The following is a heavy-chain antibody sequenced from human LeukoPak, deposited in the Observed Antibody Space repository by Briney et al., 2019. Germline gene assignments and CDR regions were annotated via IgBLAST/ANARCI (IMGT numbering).Heavy chain of an antibody. CDR1: GYSIRSGYY. Sequence: PSQTLSLTCAVSGYSIRSGYYWGWIRQPPGKGLEWIGRIYHSGSTYYNPSLKSRVTISVDTSKNQFSLKLSSVTAADTAVYYCARASIMITFGGVIVIKQYYFDYWGQGTLVTVSS. J-gene: IGHJ4*02. CDR3: ARASIMITFGGVIVIKQYYFDY. D-gene: IGHD3-16*02. V-gene: IGHV4-38-2*01. CDR2: IYHSGST.